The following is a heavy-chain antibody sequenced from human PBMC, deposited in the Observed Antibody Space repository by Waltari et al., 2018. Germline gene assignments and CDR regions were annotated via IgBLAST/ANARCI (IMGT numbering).Heavy chain of an antibody. Sequence: EVQLVESGGGLVQPGGSLRLSCAASGFTFSDFSMNWVRQAPGKGLEWFSYIYSTGSTRYYADSVKGRFTISRDNAQNSLYLQMNSLRADDTAVYYCARGYRKAFDIWGQGTMVTVSS. CDR1: GFTFSDFS. CDR3: ARGYRKAFDI. CDR2: IYSTGSTR. D-gene: IGHD5-12*01. J-gene: IGHJ3*02. V-gene: IGHV3-48*04.